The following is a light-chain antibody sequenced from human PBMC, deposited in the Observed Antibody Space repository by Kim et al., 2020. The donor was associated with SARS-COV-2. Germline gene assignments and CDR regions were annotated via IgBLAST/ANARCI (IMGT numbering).Light chain of an antibody. CDR3: QQSFAS. CDR1: QPINRY. Sequence: SLSAFVVDRVTIPCRAGQPINRYLNWYQQKPGKAPEVLIYAASTLHSGVPSRFSGSGSGTDFTLTISNLQPEDSATYYCQQSFASFGGGTKVDIK. J-gene: IGKJ4*01. CDR2: AAS. V-gene: IGKV1-39*01.